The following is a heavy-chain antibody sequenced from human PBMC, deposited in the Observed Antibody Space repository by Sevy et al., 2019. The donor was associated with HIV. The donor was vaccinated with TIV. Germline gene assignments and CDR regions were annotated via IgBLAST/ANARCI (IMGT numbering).Heavy chain of an antibody. Sequence: SESLSLTCTVSGGSINSYYWNWIRQPPGKGLEWVGYIYYSGSTKYNPSLKSRVTISVDTSKNQHSLKLNSVTAADTAVSFCARRVAGEPYYYGMDVWGQGTTVTVPS. CDR2: IYYSGST. V-gene: IGHV4-59*01. J-gene: IGHJ6*02. CDR1: GGSINSYY. CDR3: ARRVAGEPYYYGMDV. D-gene: IGHD3-16*01.